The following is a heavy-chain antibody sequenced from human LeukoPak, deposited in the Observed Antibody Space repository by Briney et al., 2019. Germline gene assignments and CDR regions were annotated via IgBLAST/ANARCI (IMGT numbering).Heavy chain of an antibody. V-gene: IGHV4-39*02. CDR1: GVSVSRRRFF. CDR3: ARELYYYGSEGYAPDYYYGLDV. Sequence: SETVSLLCTVSGVSVSRRRFFSGWIRQPPGKGPEWIGRIYYSGSTYYNPSLESRVTISLDTSKNQFSLRLSSVTAADTAVYYCARELYYYGSEGYAPDYYYGLDVWGHGTTVIVSS. CDR2: IYYSGST. J-gene: IGHJ6*02. D-gene: IGHD3-10*01.